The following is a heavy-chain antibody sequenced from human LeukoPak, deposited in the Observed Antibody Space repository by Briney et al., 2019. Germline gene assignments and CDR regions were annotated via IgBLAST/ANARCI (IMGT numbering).Heavy chain of an antibody. CDR3: ARQRSRGYYDY. Sequence: GESLKISCKGSGYSFSSDWIGWGRQMGGKGLEWMGIIYPSDSDTSYSPSFQGQVTISADKSISTAYLQWSSLKASDTAIYYCARQRSRGYYDYWGQGTLVTVSS. J-gene: IGHJ4*02. V-gene: IGHV5-51*01. D-gene: IGHD3-10*01. CDR2: IYPSDSDT. CDR1: GYSFSSDW.